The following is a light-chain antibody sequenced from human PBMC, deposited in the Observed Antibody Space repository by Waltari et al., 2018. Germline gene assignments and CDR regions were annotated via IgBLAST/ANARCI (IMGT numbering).Light chain of an antibody. Sequence: QSALTQPASVSGARGQSITISCTGSGSEIGSYIVVSCYQNHPGKAPKLLVYGVNNRPSGVSNRFSGSKSGNTASLTISGLQAEDEADYYCSSYAGSVVFGGGTKLTVL. CDR2: GVN. CDR1: GSEIGSYIV. V-gene: IGLV2-23*02. CDR3: SSYAGSVV. J-gene: IGLJ3*02.